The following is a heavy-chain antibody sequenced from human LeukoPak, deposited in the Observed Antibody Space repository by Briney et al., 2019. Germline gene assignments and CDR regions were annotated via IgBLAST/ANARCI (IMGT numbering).Heavy chain of an antibody. Sequence: ASVKVSCKASGYTFTSYGISWVRQAPGQGLEWMGWISAYNGNTNYAQKLQGRVTMTTDTSTSTVYMDLRSLRSDDTAVYYCARPTVAGDSDAFDIWGQGTMVTVSS. V-gene: IGHV1-18*01. CDR1: GYTFTSYG. CDR3: ARPTVAGDSDAFDI. CDR2: ISAYNGNT. D-gene: IGHD6-19*01. J-gene: IGHJ3*02.